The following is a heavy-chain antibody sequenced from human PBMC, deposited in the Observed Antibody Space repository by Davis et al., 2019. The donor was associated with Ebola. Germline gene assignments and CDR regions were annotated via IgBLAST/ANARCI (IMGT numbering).Heavy chain of an antibody. Sequence: GESLKISCAASGFTFSSYGMHWVRQAPGKGLEWVAVIWYDGSNIYYADSVKGRFTISRDNSKNTLYLQMNSLRAEDTAVYYCARGGGSSWFAYWGQGTLVTVSS. D-gene: IGHD6-13*01. V-gene: IGHV3-33*08. CDR2: IWYDGSNI. CDR3: ARGGGSSWFAY. CDR1: GFTFSSYG. J-gene: IGHJ5*01.